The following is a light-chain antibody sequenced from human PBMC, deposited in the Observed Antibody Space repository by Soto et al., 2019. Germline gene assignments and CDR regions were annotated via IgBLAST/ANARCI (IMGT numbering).Light chain of an antibody. CDR1: SSNIGNNY. CDR3: GTWDSSLSSVV. Sequence: QSVLTQPPSVSAAPGQKVTISCSGSSSNIGNNYVSWYQQLPGTAPKLLNYDNNERPSGIPDRFSGSKSGTSATLGITGLQTGDEADYYCGTWDSSLSSVVFGGGTKVTVL. V-gene: IGLV1-51*01. CDR2: DNN. J-gene: IGLJ2*01.